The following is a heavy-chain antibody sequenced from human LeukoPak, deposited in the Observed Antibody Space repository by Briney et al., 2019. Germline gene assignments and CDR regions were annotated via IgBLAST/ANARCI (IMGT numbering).Heavy chain of an antibody. J-gene: IGHJ5*02. CDR1: RGTFNNYA. CDR2: IIPIFGTA. V-gene: IGHV1-69*13. CDR3: ARDARHRYCSSTSCYRGWFDP. D-gene: IGHD2-2*01. Sequence: ASVKVSCKASRGTFNNYAFSWVRQAPGQGLEWMGEIIPIFGTAYYAQKFQGRVTITADESTSTAYMELSSLRSEDTAVYYCARDARHRYCSSTSCYRGWFDPWGQGTLVTVSS.